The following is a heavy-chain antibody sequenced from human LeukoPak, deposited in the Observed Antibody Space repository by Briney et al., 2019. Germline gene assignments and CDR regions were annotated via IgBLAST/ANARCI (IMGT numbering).Heavy chain of an antibody. V-gene: IGHV4-61*02. CDR1: GGSISSGSYY. J-gene: IGHJ5*02. CDR2: IYTSGST. CDR3: ARARYDFWSGSGFDP. D-gene: IGHD3-3*01. Sequence: SETLSLTCTVSGGSISSGSYYWSWIRQPAGKGLEWIGRIYTSGSTNYNPSLKSRVTISVDTSKNQFSLKLSSVTAADTAVYYCARARYDFWSGSGFDPWGQGTLVTVSS.